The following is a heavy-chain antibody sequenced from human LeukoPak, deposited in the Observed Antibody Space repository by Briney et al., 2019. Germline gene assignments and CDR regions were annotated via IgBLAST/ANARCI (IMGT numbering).Heavy chain of an antibody. CDR1: GFTFSSYW. CDR3: ARVDCSSTSCYSGFSYFDY. V-gene: IGHV3-74*01. Sequence: SGGSLRLSCAASGFTFSSYWLHWVRQAPGKGLVWVSRITTDESSTNYAASVNGRFTISRDNAKSTVYLQMNSLTPEDTAVYYCARVDCSSTSCYSGFSYFDYWGQGTLVTVSS. J-gene: IGHJ4*02. CDR2: ITTDESST. D-gene: IGHD2-2*01.